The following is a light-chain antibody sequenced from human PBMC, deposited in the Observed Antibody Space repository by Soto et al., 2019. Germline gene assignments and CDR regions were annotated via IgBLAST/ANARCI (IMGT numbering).Light chain of an antibody. J-gene: IGKJ2*01. CDR2: GAS. V-gene: IGKV3-15*01. CDR1: QSVSSN. Sequence: EVVMTQSPATLSVSPGERATLSCRASQSVSSNLAWYQQIPGQAPRLLIFGASTRATGVPARFSGSGSGTDFTLTIGSLQSEDFAVYYCQQYYDWPPRYSFGQGTKLEIK. CDR3: QQYYDWPPRYS.